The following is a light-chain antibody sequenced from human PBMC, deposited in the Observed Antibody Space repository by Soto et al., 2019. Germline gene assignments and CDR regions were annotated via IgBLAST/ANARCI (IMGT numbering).Light chain of an antibody. CDR1: QSVSSN. V-gene: IGKV3-15*01. CDR3: QQYNNWLVFT. Sequence: EIVMTQSPATLSVSPGERATLSCRASQSVSSNLAWYQQKPGQAPRLLIYGASTRATGIPARFSGSGSGTEFTLPISSLQSEDFAVYYCQQYNNWLVFTFGPGTKVDIK. J-gene: IGKJ3*01. CDR2: GAS.